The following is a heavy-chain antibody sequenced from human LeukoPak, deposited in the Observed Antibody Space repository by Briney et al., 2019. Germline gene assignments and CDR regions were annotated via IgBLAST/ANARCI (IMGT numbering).Heavy chain of an antibody. V-gene: IGHV2-5*02. CDR3: AHSPFCLSIKCYGIEYFHH. Sequence: SGPTLVNPTQTLTLTCTFSGFSLSTSGVAVGWIRQPPGKALEWLALIYWDDNKRYSPSLKSRLTITKDTSKNQVVLTMTNMDPVDTATYYCAHSPFCLSIKCYGIEYFHHWGQGTLVTVSS. CDR1: GFSLSTSGVA. J-gene: IGHJ1*01. D-gene: IGHD2-2*01. CDR2: IYWDDNK.